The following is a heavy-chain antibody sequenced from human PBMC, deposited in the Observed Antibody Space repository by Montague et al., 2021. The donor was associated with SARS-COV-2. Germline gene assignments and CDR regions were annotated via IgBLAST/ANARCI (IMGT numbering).Heavy chain of an antibody. CDR2: INHSGST. J-gene: IGHJ4*02. D-gene: IGHD2-2*01. Sequence: SETLSLTCAVYGESFSGYYWSWIRQPPGKGLEWIGEINHSGSTNSNPSLKSRLTISVDTSKNQFSLKLSSVTVADTAVYYCARPSCSSTSCYGPLWYWGQGTLVTVSS. V-gene: IGHV4-34*01. CDR1: GESFSGYY. CDR3: ARPSCSSTSCYGPLWY.